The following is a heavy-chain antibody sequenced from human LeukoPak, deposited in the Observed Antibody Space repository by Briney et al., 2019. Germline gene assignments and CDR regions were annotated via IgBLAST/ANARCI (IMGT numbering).Heavy chain of an antibody. CDR2: INPKSGGT. J-gene: IGHJ4*02. CDR1: GYTFTGYY. Sequence: ASVKVSCKASGYTFTGYYMHWVRQAPGQGLEWMGWINPKSGGTNYAQKFQGRVTMTRDTSISTAYMELSSLTSDDTAVYYCAGEDWTDYWGQGTLVTVSS. CDR3: AGEDWTDY. V-gene: IGHV1-2*02. D-gene: IGHD3/OR15-3a*01.